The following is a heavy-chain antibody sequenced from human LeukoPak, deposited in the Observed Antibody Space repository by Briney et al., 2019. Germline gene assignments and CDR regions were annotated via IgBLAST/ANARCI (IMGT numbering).Heavy chain of an antibody. J-gene: IGHJ4*02. CDR3: ARVYYDILTGYPLVDY. CDR2: ISSSGSTI. D-gene: IGHD3-9*01. V-gene: IGHV3-48*03. Sequence: GGSLRLSCAASGFTFSSYEMNWVRQAPGKGLEWVSYISSSGSTIYYADSVKGRFTISRDNAKNSLYLQMNSLRAEDTAVYYCARVYYDILTGYPLVDYWGQGTLVTVSS. CDR1: GFTFSSYE.